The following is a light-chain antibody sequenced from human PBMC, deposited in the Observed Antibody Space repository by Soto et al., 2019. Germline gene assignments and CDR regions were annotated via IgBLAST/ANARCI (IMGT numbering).Light chain of an antibody. CDR1: QSVSSY. CDR2: DAS. V-gene: IGKV3-11*01. J-gene: IGKJ4*01. Sequence: DIGLTQSPATLSLSPGERATLSCRASQSVSSYLAWYQQKPGQAPRLLIYDASNRATGIPARFSGSGSGTDSTLTISSLEHEDFAVYCCQQRSNWLTFGGGTKVEIK. CDR3: QQRSNWLT.